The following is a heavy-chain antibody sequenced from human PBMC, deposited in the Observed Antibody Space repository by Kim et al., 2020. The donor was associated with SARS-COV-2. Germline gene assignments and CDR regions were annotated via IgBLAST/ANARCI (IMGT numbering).Heavy chain of an antibody. CDR3: ARDYGVPGYSSGCFDY. D-gene: IGHD6-19*01. Sequence: SVKGRFTISRDNAKNSLYLQRNSLRAEDTAVYYCARDYGVPGYSSGCFDYWGQGTLVPVSS. J-gene: IGHJ4*02. V-gene: IGHV3-21*01.